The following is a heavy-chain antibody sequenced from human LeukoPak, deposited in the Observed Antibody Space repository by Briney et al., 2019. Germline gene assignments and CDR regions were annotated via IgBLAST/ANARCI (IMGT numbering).Heavy chain of an antibody. Sequence: GGSLRLSCAASGFTFSSYVMNWVRQAPGKGLEWVSYISSSGSTTYYADSVKGRFTISRDNSKNTLYLQMNGLRAEDTAVYYCASPAAWVNNHGSRFFDCWGQGTLVTVSS. CDR3: ASPAAWVNNHGSRFFDC. J-gene: IGHJ4*02. D-gene: IGHD1-14*01. CDR2: ISSSGSTT. V-gene: IGHV3-48*03. CDR1: GFTFSSYV.